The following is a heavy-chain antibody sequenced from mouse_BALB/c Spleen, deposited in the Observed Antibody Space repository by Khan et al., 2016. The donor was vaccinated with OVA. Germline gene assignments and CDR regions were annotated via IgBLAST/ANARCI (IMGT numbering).Heavy chain of an antibody. CDR1: GLSLINYG. D-gene: IGHD2-14*01. CDR3: GIMYVGLAWFAY. J-gene: IGHJ3*01. CDR2: MWGDGTN. Sequence: QVQLKESGPGLVAPSQSLSITCTVSGLSLINYGVSWIRQPQGKGLEWLGVMWGDGTNNYHSTLKPRLSIYKDNSKSHVFYQLTSLQTDDHATYCCGIMYVGLAWFAYWGQGTLVTVSA. V-gene: IGHV2-3*01.